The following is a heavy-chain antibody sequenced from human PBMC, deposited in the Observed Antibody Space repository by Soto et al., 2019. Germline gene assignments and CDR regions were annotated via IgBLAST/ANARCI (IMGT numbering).Heavy chain of an antibody. J-gene: IGHJ6*03. Sequence: GGSLRLSCAASGFTFSDYYMSWIRQAPGKGLEWVSYISSSGSTIYYADSVKGRFTISRDNAKNSLYLQMNSLRAEDTAVYYCARTVSTHSLLYYYYMDVWGKGTTVTVSS. D-gene: IGHD4-17*01. V-gene: IGHV3-11*01. CDR1: GFTFSDYY. CDR3: ARTVSTHSLLYYYYMDV. CDR2: ISSSGSTI.